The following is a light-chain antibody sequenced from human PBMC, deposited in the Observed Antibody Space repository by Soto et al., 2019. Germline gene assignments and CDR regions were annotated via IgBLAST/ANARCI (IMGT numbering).Light chain of an antibody. J-gene: IGKJ3*01. CDR2: GAT. V-gene: IGKV1-39*01. CDR3: QQSDGRPPFT. CDR1: QSVTRF. Sequence: IQMTQSPPFLSASVGDEVTITCRASQSVTRFLNWYQQKPGKAPKLLIYGATTLQTGVPSRFSGTGSGTEFTLTITSLQSEDFATYFCQQSDGRPPFTFGPGTKVDLK.